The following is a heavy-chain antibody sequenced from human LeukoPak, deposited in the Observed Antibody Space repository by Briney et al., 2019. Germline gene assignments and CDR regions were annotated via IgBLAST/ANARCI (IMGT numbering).Heavy chain of an antibody. V-gene: IGHV3-66*01. CDR3: ARVRRGYDYYFDY. D-gene: IGHD5-12*01. J-gene: IGHJ4*02. Sequence: GGSLRLSCAASEFTVSSNYMSWVRQAPGKGLEWVSSIYSGGSTYYADSVKGRFTISRDNAKNSLYLQMNSLRAEDTAVYYCARVRRGYDYYFDYWGQGTLVTVSS. CDR1: EFTVSSNY. CDR2: IYSGGST.